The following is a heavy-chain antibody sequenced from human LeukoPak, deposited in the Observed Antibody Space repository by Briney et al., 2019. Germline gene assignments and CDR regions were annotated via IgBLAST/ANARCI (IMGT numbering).Heavy chain of an antibody. CDR2: IYYSGST. CDR3: ARGVVAATTGYNWFDP. J-gene: IGHJ5*02. V-gene: IGHV4-39*01. D-gene: IGHD2-15*01. Sequence: SETLSLTCTVSGGSISSSSYYWGWIRQPPGKGLEWIGSIYYSGSTYYNTSLKSRVTISVDTSKNQFSLKLSSVTAADTAVYYCARGVVAATTGYNWFDPWGQGTLVTVSS. CDR1: GGSISSSSYY.